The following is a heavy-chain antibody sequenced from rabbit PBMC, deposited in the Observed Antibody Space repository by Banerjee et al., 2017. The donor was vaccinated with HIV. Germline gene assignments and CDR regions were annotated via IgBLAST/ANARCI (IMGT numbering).Heavy chain of an antibody. CDR3: ARAAYSSSSGYSHFNL. CDR2: IITGSGSA. CDR1: GFTISSSYL. J-gene: IGHJ4*01. D-gene: IGHD1-1*01. Sequence: QEQLVESGGGLVQPEGSLTLTCTASGFTISSSYLICWVRQAPGKGLEWIACIITGSGSAYYASWVISRFTISKTSSTTVTLQMTSLTAADTATYSCARAAYSSSSGYSHFNLWGQGTLVTVS. V-gene: IGHV1S45*01.